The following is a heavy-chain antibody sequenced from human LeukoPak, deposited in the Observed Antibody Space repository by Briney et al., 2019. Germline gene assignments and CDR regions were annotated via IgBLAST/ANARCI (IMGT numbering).Heavy chain of an antibody. CDR1: GFTFSSYE. J-gene: IGHJ4*02. CDR2: ISSSGSTI. CDR3: ARERRGYSGYDSVRGDY. Sequence: GGSLRLSCAASGFTFSSYEMNWVRQAPGKGLEWVSYISSSGSTIYCADSVKGRFTISRDNAKNSLYLQMNSLRAEDTAVYYCARERRGYSGYDSVRGDYWGQGTLVTVSS. V-gene: IGHV3-48*03. D-gene: IGHD5-12*01.